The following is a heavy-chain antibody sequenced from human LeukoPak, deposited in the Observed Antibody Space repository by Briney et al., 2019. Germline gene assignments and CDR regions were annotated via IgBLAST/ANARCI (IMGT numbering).Heavy chain of an antibody. D-gene: IGHD1-26*01. Sequence: SETLSLSCAVYGGSFSGYYWSWIRQPPGKGLEWIGEINHSGSTNYNPSLKSRVTISVDTSKNQFSLKLSSVTAADTAVYYCARGGGSYGYYFDYWGQGTLVTVSS. V-gene: IGHV4-34*01. CDR3: ARGGGSYGYYFDY. CDR2: INHSGST. CDR1: GGSFSGYY. J-gene: IGHJ4*02.